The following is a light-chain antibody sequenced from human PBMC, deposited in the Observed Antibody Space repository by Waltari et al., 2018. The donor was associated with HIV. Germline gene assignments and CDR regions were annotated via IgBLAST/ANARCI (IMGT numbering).Light chain of an antibody. V-gene: IGLV3-21*02. CDR1: NVVSTT. CDR3: HVWESSSDEYV. Sequence: YVLPQPASVSLAPGQTANVPCGGDNVVSTTVHWYQQRAGKAPILVLYDDTDRPSGIPERFSGSNFGNTATLTISRVEAGDEGDYYCHVWESSSDEYVFGTGTKVTV. CDR2: DDT. J-gene: IGLJ1*01.